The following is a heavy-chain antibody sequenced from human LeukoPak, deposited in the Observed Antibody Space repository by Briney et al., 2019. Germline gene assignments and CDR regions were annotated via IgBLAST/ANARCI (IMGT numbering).Heavy chain of an antibody. CDR1: GYTFTSYG. CDR3: ARGISVNDFWSGYYSIYFDY. CDR2: IIAFNGNT. D-gene: IGHD3-3*01. Sequence: ASVKVSCKASGYTFTSYGISWVRQAPGQGLEWMGWIIAFNGNTNYAQKLQGRVTMTTDTSTSTAYMELRSLRSEDTAVYYCARGISVNDFWSGYYSIYFDYWGQGTLVTVSS. J-gene: IGHJ4*02. V-gene: IGHV1-18*01.